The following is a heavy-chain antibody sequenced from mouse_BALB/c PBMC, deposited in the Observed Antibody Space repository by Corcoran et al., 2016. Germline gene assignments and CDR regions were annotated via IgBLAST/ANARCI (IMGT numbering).Heavy chain of an antibody. CDR2: IDPENGNT. Sequence: EVQLHQSGAELVRPGALVKLSCKASGFNIKDYYMHWVKQRPEQGLEWIGWIDPENGNTIYDPKFQGKASITADTSSNTADLQPSSRTSEDTSVYYCASTTARAWFAYWGQGTLVTVSA. J-gene: IGHJ3*01. D-gene: IGHD1-2*01. CDR1: GFNIKDYY. V-gene: IGHV14-1*02. CDR3: ASTTARAWFAY.